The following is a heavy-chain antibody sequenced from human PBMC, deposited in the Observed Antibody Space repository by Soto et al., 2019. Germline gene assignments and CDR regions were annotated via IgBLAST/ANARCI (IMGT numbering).Heavy chain of an antibody. D-gene: IGHD1-26*01. Sequence: GGSVRLSCAASGFTFSSYAMSWVRQAPGKGLEWVSAISGSGGSTYYADSVKGRFTISRDNSKNTLYLQMNSLRAEDTAVYYCAKGVSGSYYSAWLDYWGQGTLVTVSS. V-gene: IGHV3-23*01. J-gene: IGHJ4*02. CDR3: AKGVSGSYYSAWLDY. CDR1: GFTFSSYA. CDR2: ISGSGGST.